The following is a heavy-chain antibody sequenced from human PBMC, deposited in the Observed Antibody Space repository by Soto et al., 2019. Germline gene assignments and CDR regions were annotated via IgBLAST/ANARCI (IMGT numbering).Heavy chain of an antibody. V-gene: IGHV1-69*08. CDR2: IIAILGIA. CDR1: GGTFSSYT. CDR3: ARERMALGMDV. J-gene: IGHJ6*02. Sequence: QVQLVQSGAEVKKPGSSVKVSCKASGGTFSSYTISWVRQAPGQGLEWMGRIIAILGIANYAQKFQGRGTITADKSTSTAYMELSSLRSEDTAVYYCARERMALGMDVWGQGTTVTVSS. D-gene: IGHD2-8*01.